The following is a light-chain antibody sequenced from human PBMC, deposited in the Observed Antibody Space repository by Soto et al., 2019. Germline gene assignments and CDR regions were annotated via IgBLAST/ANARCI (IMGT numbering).Light chain of an antibody. CDR3: QQFSSYPLT. Sequence: EIVLTQSPGTLSLSPGERATLSCRASQSVNSNYLAWYQQKPGQAPRLLFSGASSRATGIPDRFSGCGSGTDFTLTISSLEPEDFAVYYCQQFSSYPLTFGGGTKVDIK. CDR2: GAS. CDR1: QSVNSNY. J-gene: IGKJ4*01. V-gene: IGKV3-20*01.